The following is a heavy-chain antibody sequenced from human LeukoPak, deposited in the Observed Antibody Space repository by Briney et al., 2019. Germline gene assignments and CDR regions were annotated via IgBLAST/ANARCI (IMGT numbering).Heavy chain of an antibody. CDR2: IKQDGTEA. CDR1: GFSFSSYG. J-gene: IGHJ6*03. CDR3: AREPPFYYYMDV. Sequence: TGGSLRLSCAGSGFSFSSYGMHWVRQAPGKGLEWVANIKQDGTEAYYVDSVKGRFTISRENAENSLYLQMNSLRDEDTAVYYCAREPPFYYYMDVWGKGTTVTVSS. V-gene: IGHV3-7*03.